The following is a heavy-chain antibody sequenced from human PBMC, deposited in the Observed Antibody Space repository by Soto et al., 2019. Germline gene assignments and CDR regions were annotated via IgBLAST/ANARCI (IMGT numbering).Heavy chain of an antibody. D-gene: IGHD5-12*01. CDR1: GGTFSSYA. Sequence: SVKVSCKASGGTFSSYAISWVRQAPGQGLEWMGGIIPIFGTANYAQKFQGRVTITADESTSTAYMELSSLRSEDTAVYYCARTRRDGYNFDYWGQGTLVTVSS. CDR3: ARTRRDGYNFDY. J-gene: IGHJ4*02. V-gene: IGHV1-69*13. CDR2: IIPIFGTA.